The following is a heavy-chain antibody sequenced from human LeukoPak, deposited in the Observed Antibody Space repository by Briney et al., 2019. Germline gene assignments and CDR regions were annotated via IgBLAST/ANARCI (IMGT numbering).Heavy chain of an antibody. CDR3: ASGRDSSGGYGY. CDR2: MKTKSGNT. D-gene: IGHD6-19*01. V-gene: IGHV1-8*03. CDR1: GYTFTSYD. Sequence: ASVKVSCKASGYTFTSYDINWVRQAPGQGLEWMGWMKTKSGNTGYAQKLQGRDTITRNTSISPAYMELSSLRSEDTAVYYCASGRDSSGGYGYWGQGTLVTLCS. J-gene: IGHJ4*02.